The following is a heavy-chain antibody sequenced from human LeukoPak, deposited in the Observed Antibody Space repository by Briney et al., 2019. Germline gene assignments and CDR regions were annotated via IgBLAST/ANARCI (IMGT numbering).Heavy chain of an antibody. CDR3: ARGTMVQEINWFDP. CDR2: INPNSGGT. D-gene: IGHD3-10*01. CDR1: GYTFTGYY. Sequence: GASVKVSCKASGYTFTGYYMHWVRQAPGQGLEWMGWINPNSGGTNYAQKFQGRVTMTRDTSISTAYMELSRLRSDDTAVYYCARGTMVQEINWFDPWGQGTLVTVSS. J-gene: IGHJ5*02. V-gene: IGHV1-2*02.